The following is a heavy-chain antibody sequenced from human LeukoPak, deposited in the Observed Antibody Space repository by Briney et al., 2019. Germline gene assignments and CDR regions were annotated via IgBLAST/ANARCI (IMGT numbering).Heavy chain of an antibody. D-gene: IGHD4-23*01. CDR3: ARYDDYGGNGYFDY. Sequence: GGSLRLSCAPSGFTFNSFAMSWARHAPGKGLEWVTVNCGSGNSTYYADSVQGRFTVSRDNSKNTLYLQMNRLRAEDTAVYYCARYDDYGGNGYFDYWGEGTLVTGSS. CDR2: NCGSGNST. V-gene: IGHV3-23*01. CDR1: GFTFNSFA. J-gene: IGHJ4*02.